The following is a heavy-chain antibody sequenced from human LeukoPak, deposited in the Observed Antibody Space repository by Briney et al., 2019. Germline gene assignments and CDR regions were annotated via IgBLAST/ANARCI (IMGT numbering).Heavy chain of an antibody. J-gene: IGHJ5*02. Sequence: GGSLRLSCAGSGFIVSDSYTSWVRQGPGKGLEWVSAIYSSGSTDYADSVKGRFTISRDNSKNTLYLQMNYLRAEDTAVYYCAKDPTSVGGRHDWLLDSWGQGTLVTVSS. D-gene: IGHD3-9*01. CDR1: GFIVSDSY. CDR3: AKDPTSVGGRHDWLLDS. V-gene: IGHV3-53*01. CDR2: IYSSGST.